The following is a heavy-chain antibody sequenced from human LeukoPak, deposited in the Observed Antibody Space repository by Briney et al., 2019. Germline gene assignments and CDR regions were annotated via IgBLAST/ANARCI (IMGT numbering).Heavy chain of an antibody. V-gene: IGHV3-43*01. J-gene: IGHJ4*02. D-gene: IGHD5-24*01. CDR3: SKGGDGYKPYYLDY. CDR1: GFTFNHYT. CDR2: ICWDGGTT. Sequence: GGSLRLSCAASGFTFNHYTMHWVRQAPGKALEWVSLICWDGGTTNYADSVEGLFTISRDNSKSALYLQMNSLRSEDTGFYYCSKGGDGYKPYYLDYWGRGNLVTVSS.